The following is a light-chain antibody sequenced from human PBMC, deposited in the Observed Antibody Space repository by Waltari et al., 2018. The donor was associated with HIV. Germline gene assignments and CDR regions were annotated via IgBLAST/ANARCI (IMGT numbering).Light chain of an antibody. Sequence: QSALTQPASVSGSPGQSITISCPGTTKDVGNYAYVSWYQHRPGKAPKLLIYDVSKRPSGVSGRFSGSKSGNTASLSISGLQAEDEADYFCSSYRTYGTLVFGGGTKLTVL. J-gene: IGLJ3*02. CDR1: TKDVGNYAY. CDR3: SSYRTYGTLV. V-gene: IGLV2-14*01. CDR2: DVS.